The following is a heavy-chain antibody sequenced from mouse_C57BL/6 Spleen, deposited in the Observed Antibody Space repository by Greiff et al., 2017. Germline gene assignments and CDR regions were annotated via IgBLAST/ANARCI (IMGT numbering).Heavy chain of an antibody. D-gene: IGHD2-4*01. CDR3: ARKVTYDYEAWFAY. Sequence: LVESGAELVKPGASVKISCKASGYAFSSYWMNWVKQRPGQGLEWIGQIYPGDGDTNYNGQFKGQATLTADKSSSTAYMQLSRLTSEDSAVYFCARKVTYDYEAWFAYWGQGTLVTVSA. J-gene: IGHJ3*01. CDR1: GYAFSSYW. V-gene: IGHV1-80*01. CDR2: IYPGDGDT.